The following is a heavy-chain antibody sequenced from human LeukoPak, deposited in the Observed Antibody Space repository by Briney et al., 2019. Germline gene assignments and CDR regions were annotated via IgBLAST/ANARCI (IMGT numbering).Heavy chain of an antibody. CDR3: ATGGSSGWYHFEY. CDR1: GFTFSSYA. CDR2: ISGSGGST. Sequence: PGGSPRLSCAASGFTFSSYAMTWVRQAPGKGLEWVSSISGSGGSTSYAVSVKGRFTISRDNSKNTLYLQMNSLRGEDTAVYYCATGGSSGWYHFEYWGQGTLVTVSS. V-gene: IGHV3-23*01. J-gene: IGHJ4*02. D-gene: IGHD6-19*01.